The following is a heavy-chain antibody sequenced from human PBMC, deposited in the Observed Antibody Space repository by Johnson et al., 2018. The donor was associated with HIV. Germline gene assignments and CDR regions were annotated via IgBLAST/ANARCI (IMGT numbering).Heavy chain of an antibody. CDR1: GFTFTDAW. CDR3: AKDWADQDAFDI. CDR2: ISDTGDRT. J-gene: IGHJ3*02. V-gene: IGHV3-23*04. D-gene: IGHD3-16*01. Sequence: MQLVESGGGLVKPGGSLRLSCAVSGFTFTDAWMSWVRQAPGKGLEWVASISDTGDRTYYAESVKGRLTISRDNPKNTLYLQMSSLRAEDTAVYYCAKDWADQDAFDIWGQGTMVTVSS.